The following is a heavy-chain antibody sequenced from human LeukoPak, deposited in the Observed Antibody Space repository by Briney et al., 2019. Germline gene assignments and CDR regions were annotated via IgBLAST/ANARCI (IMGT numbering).Heavy chain of an antibody. D-gene: IGHD4-11*01. J-gene: IGHJ4*02. CDR2: ISSTGTYI. Sequence: GGSLRLSCAASGFTFGTYSMTWVRQTPGKRLEWVSSISSTGTYIYYADSVKGRFTISRDNAKNSLYLRMNSLRVEDTAVYYCAREPTVMILWGQGTLVTVSS. V-gene: IGHV3-21*01. CDR1: GFTFGTYS. CDR3: AREPTVMIL.